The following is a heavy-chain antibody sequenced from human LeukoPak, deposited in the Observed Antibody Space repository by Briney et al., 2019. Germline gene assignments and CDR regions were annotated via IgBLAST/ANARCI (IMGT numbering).Heavy chain of an antibody. D-gene: IGHD6-13*01. CDR3: ANEGGAAANY. CDR2: ISYDGSNK. J-gene: IGHJ4*02. CDR1: GFTFSSYG. V-gene: IGHV3-30*18. Sequence: GDSLTLSCAASGFTFSSYGMHWVRQAPGKGLEWVAVISYDGSNKYYADSVKGRFTISRDNSKNTLYLQMSSLRAEDTAVYYCANEGGAAANYWGQGTLVTVSS.